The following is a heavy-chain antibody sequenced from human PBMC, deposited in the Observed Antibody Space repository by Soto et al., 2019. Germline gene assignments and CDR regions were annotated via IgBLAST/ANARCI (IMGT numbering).Heavy chain of an antibody. CDR3: ATIEAASMVQKTNY. CDR1: GYSFTSYW. V-gene: IGHV5-10-1*01. D-gene: IGHD3-10*01. J-gene: IGHJ4*02. CDR2: IDPRDSYT. Sequence: GESLKISCKGSGYSFTSYWISWVRQMPGKGLEWMGRIDPRDSYTNYSPSFQGHVNISADDSISTAYLQWSSLKASDTALYYCATIEAASMVQKTNYGGQGTLVTVSS.